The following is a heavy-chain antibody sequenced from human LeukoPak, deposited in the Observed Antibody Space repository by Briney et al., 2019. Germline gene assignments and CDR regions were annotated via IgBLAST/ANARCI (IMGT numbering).Heavy chain of an antibody. Sequence: RGASVNVSCKASGYTFTGYYMHWVRQAPGQGLEWMGWINPNSGGTNYAQKFQGRVTMTRDTSISTAYMELSRLRSDDTAVYYCARVETPNDAFDIWGQGTMVTVSS. J-gene: IGHJ3*02. CDR2: INPNSGGT. CDR1: GYTFTGYY. V-gene: IGHV1-2*02. CDR3: ARVETPNDAFDI.